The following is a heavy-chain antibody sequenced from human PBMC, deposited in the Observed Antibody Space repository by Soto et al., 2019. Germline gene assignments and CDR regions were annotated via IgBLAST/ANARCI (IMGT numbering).Heavy chain of an antibody. V-gene: IGHV2-5*02. CDR3: AHGYRSGWYRGPFDY. CDR1: GFSLSTSGVG. CDR2: IYWDDDK. Sequence: QITLKESGPTLVKPTQTLTLTCTFSGFSLSTSGVGVGWIRQPPGKALEWLALIYWDDDKRYSPSLKSRLPITKDTSKNQVVLTMTNMDPVDTATYYCAHGYRSGWYRGPFDYWGQGTLVTVSS. D-gene: IGHD6-19*01. J-gene: IGHJ4*02.